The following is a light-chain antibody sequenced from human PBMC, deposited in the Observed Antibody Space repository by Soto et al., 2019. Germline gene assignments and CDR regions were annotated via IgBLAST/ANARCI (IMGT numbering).Light chain of an antibody. CDR3: QQYGTSEII. J-gene: IGKJ5*01. V-gene: IGKV3-20*01. CDR1: QSVSNTY. Sequence: IVLTQSPGTLSLSPGERATLSCRTSQSVSNTYVAWYQQKPGQAPRLLIYDTSSRVTGIPDRFSGSGSGTDFTLTISRLETEDFAVFYCQQYGTSEIIFGQGTRLE. CDR2: DTS.